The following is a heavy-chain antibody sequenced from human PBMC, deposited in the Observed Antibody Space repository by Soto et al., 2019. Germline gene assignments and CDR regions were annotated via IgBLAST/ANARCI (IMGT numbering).Heavy chain of an antibody. D-gene: IGHD3-16*01. CDR3: ARVWGSSPIVGGLRWFDY. Sequence: PSETVSLTSNGAGGSITSSGSAWGWIRQSPGKGLEWIGSIYYSGSTNYNPSLKSRVTISVDTSKNQFSLKLSSVTAADTAVYYCARVWGSSPIVGGLRWFDYWGQGTLVTVSS. CDR1: GGSITSSGSA. V-gene: IGHV4-61*08. J-gene: IGHJ4*02. CDR2: IYYSGST.